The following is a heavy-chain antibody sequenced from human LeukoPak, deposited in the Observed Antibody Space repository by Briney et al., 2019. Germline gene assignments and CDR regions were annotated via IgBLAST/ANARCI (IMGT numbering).Heavy chain of an antibody. J-gene: IGHJ4*02. CDR1: GFTFNDYG. Sequence: GGSLRLSCAASGFTFNDYGMIWVRQAPGKGLEWVSYISSSSSYIYYADSLKGRFTISRDNAKNSLYLQMNSLRADDTAVYFCARERYYGSGAPKYDYWGQGTLVTVSS. V-gene: IGHV3-21*01. CDR2: ISSSSSYI. CDR3: ARERYYGSGAPKYDY. D-gene: IGHD3-10*01.